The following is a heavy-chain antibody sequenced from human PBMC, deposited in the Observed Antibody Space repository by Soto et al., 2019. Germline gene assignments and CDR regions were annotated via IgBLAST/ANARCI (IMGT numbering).Heavy chain of an antibody. Sequence: EVQLVESGGGLVQPGGSLRLSCAASGFTFSSYWMSWVRQAPGKGLEWVANIKQDGSEKYYVDSVKGRFTISRDNAKNSLYLQMNSLRAEDTAVYDCARDREVDGDFQFDYWGQGTLVTVSS. D-gene: IGHD4-17*01. CDR3: ARDREVDGDFQFDY. CDR1: GFTFSSYW. V-gene: IGHV3-7*04. CDR2: IKQDGSEK. J-gene: IGHJ4*02.